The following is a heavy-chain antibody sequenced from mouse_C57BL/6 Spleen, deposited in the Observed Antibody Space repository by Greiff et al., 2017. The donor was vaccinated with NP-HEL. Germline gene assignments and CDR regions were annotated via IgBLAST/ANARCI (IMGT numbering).Heavy chain of an antibody. J-gene: IGHJ4*01. D-gene: IGHD2-4*01. Sequence: EVQLQQSGGGLVQPGGSLKLSCAASGIDFSRYWMSWVRRAPGKGLEWIGEINPDSSTINYAPSLKDKFIISRDNAKNTLYLQMSKVRSEDTALYYCARFLYDYGGYYAMDYWGQGTSVTVSS. CDR2: INPDSSTI. CDR3: ARFLYDYGGYYAMDY. CDR1: GIDFSRYW. V-gene: IGHV4-1*01.